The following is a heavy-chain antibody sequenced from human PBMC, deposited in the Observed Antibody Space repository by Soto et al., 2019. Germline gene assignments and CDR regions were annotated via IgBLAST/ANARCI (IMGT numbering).Heavy chain of an antibody. CDR2: ISHDGSHK. Sequence: QVQLVESGGGVVQPGRSLRLSCAASGFTFNSFTMHWVRQAPGKGLEWVAVISHDGSHKYTADSVKGRFTISRDDPKNTLYLQMKSLRVEDTAIYYCPPWEERYFQAWGQGTLVTVSS. CDR3: PPWEERYFQA. D-gene: IGHD1-26*01. V-gene: IGHV3-30*04. CDR1: GFTFNSFT. J-gene: IGHJ1*01.